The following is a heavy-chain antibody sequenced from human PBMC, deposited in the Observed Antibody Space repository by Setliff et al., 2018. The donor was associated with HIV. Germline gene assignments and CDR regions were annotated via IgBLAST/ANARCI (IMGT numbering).Heavy chain of an antibody. V-gene: IGHV3-21*03. J-gene: IGHJ2*01. D-gene: IGHD3-10*01. CDR2: ISGSGNPL. CDR1: GFTFNLYT. CDR3: ARDPGITTMVNWYFDL. Sequence: GESLKISCVASGFTFNLYTMNWVRQTPGKGLEWVSAISGSGNPLYTADSVKGRFSISRDNAKNSLSLHMDGLSAEDTAVYYCARDPGITTMVNWYFDLWGRGTLVTVSS.